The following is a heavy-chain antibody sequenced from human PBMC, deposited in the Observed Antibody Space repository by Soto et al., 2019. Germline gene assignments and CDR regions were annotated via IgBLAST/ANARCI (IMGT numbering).Heavy chain of an antibody. CDR1: GDSVSSNSAA. Sequence: SQTLSLTCAISGDSVSSNSAAWNWIRQSPSRGLEWLGRTYYRSKWYNDYAVSVKSRITINPDTSKNQFSLQLNSVTPDDTAVYYCARVKLENGATTLLDYWGQGTLVTVSS. CDR2: TYYRSKWYN. D-gene: IGHD1-26*01. V-gene: IGHV6-1*01. CDR3: ARVKLENGATTLLDY. J-gene: IGHJ4*02.